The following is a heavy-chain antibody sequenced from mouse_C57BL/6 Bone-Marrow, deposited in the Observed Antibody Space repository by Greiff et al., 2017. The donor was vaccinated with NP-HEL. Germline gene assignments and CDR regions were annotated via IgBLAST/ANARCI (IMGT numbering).Heavy chain of an antibody. CDR1: GYTFTDYE. Sequence: QVQLQQSGAELVRPGASVTLSCKASGYTFTDYEMHWVKQTPVHGLEWIGAIDPETGGTAYNQKFKGTAILTADKSSSTAYMERRSLTAEDAAVYYCTRDGYDGGAIDYWGQGTSVTVSS. D-gene: IGHD2-2*01. J-gene: IGHJ4*01. V-gene: IGHV1-15*01. CDR2: IDPETGGT. CDR3: TRDGYDGGAIDY.